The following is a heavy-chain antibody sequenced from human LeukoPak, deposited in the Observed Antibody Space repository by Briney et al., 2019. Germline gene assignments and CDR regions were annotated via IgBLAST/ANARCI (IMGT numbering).Heavy chain of an antibody. CDR3: AKPLTDYYDSSGYPGAFDI. Sequence: PGGSLRLSCAASGFTFGSYGMHWVRQAPGKGLEWVTFIRSDGSNKYYADSVKGRFTISRDNSKNTLYLQMKSLRAEDTAVYYCAKPLTDYYDSSGYPGAFDIWGQGTMVTVSS. V-gene: IGHV3-30*02. CDR2: IRSDGSNK. D-gene: IGHD3-22*01. J-gene: IGHJ3*02. CDR1: GFTFGSYG.